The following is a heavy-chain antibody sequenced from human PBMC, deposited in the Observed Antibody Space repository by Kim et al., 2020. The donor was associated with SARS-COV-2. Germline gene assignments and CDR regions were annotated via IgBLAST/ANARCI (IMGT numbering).Heavy chain of an antibody. J-gene: IGHJ4*02. D-gene: IGHD3-16*01. CDR2: ST. CDR3: ARHGGGSIDY. V-gene: IGHV4-39*01. Sequence: STYYNPPLKSRVTISVDTSKNQFSLKLSSVTAADTAVYYCARHGGGSIDYWGQGTLVTVSS.